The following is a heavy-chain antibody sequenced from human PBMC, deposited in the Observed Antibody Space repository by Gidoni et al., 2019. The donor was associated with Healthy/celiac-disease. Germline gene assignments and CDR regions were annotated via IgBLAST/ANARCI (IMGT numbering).Heavy chain of an antibody. J-gene: IGHJ4*02. CDR2: IKQDGSEK. V-gene: IGHV3-7*01. Sequence: EVQLVESGGGLVQPGGSLRLSCAASGFTFSSYWMSWVRQAPGKGLEWVANIKQDGSEKYYVDSVKGRFTISRDNAKNSLYLQMNSLRAEDTAVYYCARDSYYYDSSGYYARGFFDYWGQGTLVTVSS. CDR3: ARDSYYYDSSGYYARGFFDY. CDR1: GFTFSSYW. D-gene: IGHD3-22*01.